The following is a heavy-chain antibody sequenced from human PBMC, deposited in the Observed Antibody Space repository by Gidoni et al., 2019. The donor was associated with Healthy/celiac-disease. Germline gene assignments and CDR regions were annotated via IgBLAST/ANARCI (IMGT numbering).Heavy chain of an antibody. J-gene: IGHJ4*02. CDR2: IWYDGSNK. V-gene: IGHV3-33*01. CDR1: GFTFSSYG. Sequence: QVQLVESGGGVVQPGRSLRLSCEASGFTFSSYGMHWVRQAPGKGLEWVAVIWYDGSNKYYADSVKGRFTISRDNSKNTLYLQMNSLRAEDTAVYYCARERSNNHYYLNYWGQGTLVTVSS. CDR3: ARERSNNHYYLNY. D-gene: IGHD1-26*01.